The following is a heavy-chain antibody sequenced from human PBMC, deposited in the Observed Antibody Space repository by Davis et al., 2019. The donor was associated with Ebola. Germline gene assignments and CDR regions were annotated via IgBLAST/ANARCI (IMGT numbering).Heavy chain of an antibody. CDR2: IDSSGSYI. V-gene: IGHV3-21*01. CDR3: ARVLGTNYYDNSSYIDY. D-gene: IGHD3-22*01. CDR1: GFTFSNYN. Sequence: GESLKISCAASGFTFSNYNMNWVRQPPGKGLEWVSSIDSSGSYIYYADSVKGRFTISRDNAKNSLYLQMNSLRVEDTAVYYCARVLGTNYYDNSSYIDYWGQGTLVTVSS. J-gene: IGHJ4*02.